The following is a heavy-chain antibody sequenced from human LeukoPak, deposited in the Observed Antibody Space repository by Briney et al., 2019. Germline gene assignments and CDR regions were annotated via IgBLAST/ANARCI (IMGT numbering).Heavy chain of an antibody. Sequence: PSETLSLTCAVYGGSFSGYYWSWIRQPPGKGLEWIGEINHSGSTNYNPSLKSRVTISVDTSKNQFSLKLSSVTAADTAVYYCARRRTLHRGGLEIWFGPPSEIYYYYYMDVWGKGTTVTISS. CDR1: GGSFSGYY. D-gene: IGHD3-10*01. CDR3: ARRRTLHRGGLEIWFGPPSEIYYYYYMDV. V-gene: IGHV4-34*01. CDR2: INHSGST. J-gene: IGHJ6*03.